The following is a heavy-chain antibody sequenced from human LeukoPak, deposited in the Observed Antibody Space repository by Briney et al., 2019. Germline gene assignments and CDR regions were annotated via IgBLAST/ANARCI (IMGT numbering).Heavy chain of an antibody. CDR3: ARVRYGSGSYYFDY. V-gene: IGHV4-4*07. D-gene: IGHD3-10*01. Sequence: SETLSLTCTVSGGSISSYYWSWIRQPAGKGLEWIGRIYTSGSTNYNPSLKSRVTMSVDTSKNQFSLKLSSVTAADTAVYYCARVRYGSGSYYFDYWGQGTLVTVSS. CDR1: GGSISSYY. CDR2: IYTSGST. J-gene: IGHJ4*02.